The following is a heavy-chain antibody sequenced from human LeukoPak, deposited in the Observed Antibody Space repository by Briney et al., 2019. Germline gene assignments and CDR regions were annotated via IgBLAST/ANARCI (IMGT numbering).Heavy chain of an antibody. J-gene: IGHJ6*02. CDR3: ARGTSSSWYSGANYGMDV. CDR2: IYYSGST. D-gene: IGHD6-13*01. V-gene: IGHV4-59*01. Sequence: PSETLSLTCTVSGGSISSYYWSWIRQPPGKGLEWIGYIYYSGSTNYNPSLKSRVTISVDTSKNQFSLKLSSVTAADTAVYYCARGTSSSWYSGANYGMDVWGQGTTVTVSS. CDR1: GGSISSYY.